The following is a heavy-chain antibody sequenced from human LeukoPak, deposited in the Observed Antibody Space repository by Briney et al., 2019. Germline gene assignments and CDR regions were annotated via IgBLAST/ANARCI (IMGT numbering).Heavy chain of an antibody. J-gene: IGHJ4*02. CDR1: RFTFSSYG. D-gene: IGHD1-14*01. CDR2: IWYDGKIQ. CDR3: AKGSGPGQYLPDS. V-gene: IGHV3-33*06. Sequence: QPGRSLRLSCAASRFTFSSYGMHWVRQAPGKGLEWVAVIWYDGKIQYYADSVKGRFTISRDNFENTLYLQMNSLTAEDTALYYWAKGSGPGQYLPDSWGQGTLVTVSS.